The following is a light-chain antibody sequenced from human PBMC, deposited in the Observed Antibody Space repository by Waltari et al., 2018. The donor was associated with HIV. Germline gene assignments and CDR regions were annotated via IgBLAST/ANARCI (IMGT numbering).Light chain of an antibody. CDR1: SADIGPFDY. J-gene: IGLJ3*02. V-gene: IGLV2-14*03. CDR3: SAYTFSNIPL. Sequence: QSALSQPASVSGSPGQSITISCFGTSADIGPFDYVSWYQQYAGKAPRLLIYDVNVRSSGVSNRFSGSKSGDTASLTISGLQTEDEADYYCSAYTFSNIPLFGGGTKLTVL. CDR2: DVN.